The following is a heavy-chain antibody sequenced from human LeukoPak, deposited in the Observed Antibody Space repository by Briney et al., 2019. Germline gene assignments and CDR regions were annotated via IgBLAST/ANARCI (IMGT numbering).Heavy chain of an antibody. CDR3: ARDLYADFWSGSVFDY. Sequence: PGGSLRLSCEASGFSFSSYATSWVRQAPGKGLEWVSGISGSGGSTYYAGSVKGRFTISRDISKNTLYLQMNSLRAEDTAVYYWARDLYADFWSGSVFDYGGQGTLVTVSS. CDR2: ISGSGGST. CDR1: GFSFSSYA. D-gene: IGHD3-3*01. V-gene: IGHV3-23*01. J-gene: IGHJ4*02.